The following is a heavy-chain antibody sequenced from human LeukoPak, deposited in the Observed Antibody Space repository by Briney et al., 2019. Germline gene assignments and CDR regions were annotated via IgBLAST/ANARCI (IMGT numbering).Heavy chain of an antibody. V-gene: IGHV1-18*04. D-gene: IGHD3-10*01. CDR3: ARDERAGSGSYKYYSYGMDV. CDR2: ICAYNGNT. CDR1: GYTFTSYG. J-gene: IGHJ6*04. Sequence: ASVKVSCKASGYTFTSYGISWVRQAPEQGLEWMGWICAYNGNTNYAQKLQGRVTMTTDTSTSTAYMELRSLRSDDTAVYYCARDERAGSGSYKYYSYGMDVWGKGTTVTVSS.